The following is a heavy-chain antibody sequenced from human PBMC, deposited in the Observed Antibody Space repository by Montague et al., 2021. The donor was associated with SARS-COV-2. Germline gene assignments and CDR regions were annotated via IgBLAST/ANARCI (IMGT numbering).Heavy chain of an antibody. Sequence: SLRLSCAASGFIFSSYGMHWVRQAPGKGLEWLSYISTRSTYTNYADSVKGRFTISRDDAKNSLYLQMNSLRAEDTAVYYCASFTMVRGAPGYGMDVWGQGTTVTVSS. V-gene: IGHV3-21*05. CDR3: ASFTMVRGAPGYGMDV. J-gene: IGHJ6*02. D-gene: IGHD3-10*01. CDR2: ISTRSTYT. CDR1: GFIFSSYG.